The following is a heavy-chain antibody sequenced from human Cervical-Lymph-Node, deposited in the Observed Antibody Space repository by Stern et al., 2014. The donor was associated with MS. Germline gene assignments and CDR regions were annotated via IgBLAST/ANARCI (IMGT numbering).Heavy chain of an antibody. CDR2: FDPEDGET. CDR3: ATDGSDSSSWPFDL. D-gene: IGHD6-13*01. CDR1: GYTLTELS. V-gene: IGHV1-24*01. Sequence: QVQLMQSRAEVKKPGASVKVSCKVSGYTLTELSMHWVRQAPGKGLEWMGGFDPEDGETIYAQKFQGRVTMTEDTSTDTAYMELSSLRSEDTAVYYCATDGSDSSSWPFDLWGRGTLVTVSS. J-gene: IGHJ2*01.